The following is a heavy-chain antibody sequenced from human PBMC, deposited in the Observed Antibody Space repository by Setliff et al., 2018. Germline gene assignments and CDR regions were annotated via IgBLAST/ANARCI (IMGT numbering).Heavy chain of an antibody. J-gene: IGHJ4*02. CDR3: VKGRQWLPYFVY. D-gene: IGHD6-19*01. CDR1: GFSFNIDA. V-gene: IGHV3-23*01. Sequence: ETLSLSCAASGFSFNIDAMNWVRQAPGKGLEWVSTITNSGASTFFADSVKGRFTISRDNSRNTIYLQMNSLRAEDTAVYYCVKGRQWLPYFVYWGQGTLVTVSS. CDR2: ITNSGAST.